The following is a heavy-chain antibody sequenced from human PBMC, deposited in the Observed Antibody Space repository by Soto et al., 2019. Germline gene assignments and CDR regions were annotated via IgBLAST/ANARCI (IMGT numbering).Heavy chain of an antibody. CDR1: GFAFNTYS. CDR2: INEDSTYI. CDR3: VRDLGRYFRSGYMAL. Sequence: EVQLVESGGGLVKPGGSLRLSCTASGFAFNTYSMNWVRQAPGKGLEWVSSINEDSTYIYYADSLRGRITISRDNAKDSLFRQMNSLRPVDTAVYYCVRDLGRYFRSGYMALWGDGATVTVSS. D-gene: IGHD3-9*01. J-gene: IGHJ6*03. V-gene: IGHV3-21*02.